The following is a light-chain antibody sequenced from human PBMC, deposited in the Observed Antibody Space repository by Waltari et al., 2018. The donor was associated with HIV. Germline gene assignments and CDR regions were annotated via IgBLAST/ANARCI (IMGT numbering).Light chain of an antibody. Sequence: QSVLTQPPSASVTPGQRVTISCSGSSSNIGGNTVNWYQQLPGTAPKLLIYSNNERPSGVPDRFSGSKSGTLASLAISGLQSEDEADYYCAVWDGSLNGVVIGGGTKLTVL. V-gene: IGLV1-44*01. CDR3: AVWDGSLNGVV. J-gene: IGLJ2*01. CDR1: SSNIGGNT. CDR2: SNN.